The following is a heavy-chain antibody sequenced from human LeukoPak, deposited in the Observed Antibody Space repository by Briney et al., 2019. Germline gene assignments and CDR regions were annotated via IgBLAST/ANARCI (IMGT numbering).Heavy chain of an antibody. D-gene: IGHD2-2*03. Sequence: GGSLRLSCAASGFTFSSYTMHWVRQAPGKGLESVSAVSSNGGRTYYANSVKDRFTISRDNSKNTLYLQMSSLRAEDTAVYYCATSRSMDSYWGQGTLVTVSS. CDR3: ATSRSMDSY. CDR2: VSSNGGRT. J-gene: IGHJ4*02. V-gene: IGHV3-64*01. CDR1: GFTFSSYT.